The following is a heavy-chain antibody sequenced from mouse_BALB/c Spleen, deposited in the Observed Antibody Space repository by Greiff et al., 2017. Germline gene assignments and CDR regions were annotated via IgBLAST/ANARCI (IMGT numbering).Heavy chain of an antibody. CDR2: ISYDGSN. Sequence: DVQLVESGPGLVKPSQSLSLTCSVTGYSITSGYYWNWIRQFPGNKLEWMGYISYDGSNNYNPSLKNRISITRDTSKNQFFLKLNSVTTEDTATYYCARNYLYYFDYWGQGTTLTVSS. CDR1: GYSITSGYY. V-gene: IGHV3-6*02. D-gene: IGHD1-1*01. CDR3: ARNYLYYFDY. J-gene: IGHJ2*01.